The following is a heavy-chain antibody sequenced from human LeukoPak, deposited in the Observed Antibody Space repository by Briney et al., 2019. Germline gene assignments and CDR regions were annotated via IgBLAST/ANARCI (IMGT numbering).Heavy chain of an antibody. V-gene: IGHV3-73*01. Sequence: GGSLRLSCAASGYTFSGSGIHWVRQASGKGLEWVGRIRTKPHNYATSYAASVNGRFTISRDDSKNTAYLQMNSLKTEDTAMYYCTPNYGSGSYADFFYYMDVWGKGTTVTVSS. D-gene: IGHD3-10*01. CDR3: TPNYGSGSYADFFYYMDV. CDR2: IRTKPHNYAT. CDR1: GYTFSGSG. J-gene: IGHJ6*03.